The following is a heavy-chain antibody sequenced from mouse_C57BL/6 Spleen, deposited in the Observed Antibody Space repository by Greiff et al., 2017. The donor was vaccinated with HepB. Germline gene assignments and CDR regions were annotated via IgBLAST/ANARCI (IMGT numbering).Heavy chain of an antibody. CDR3: ARGGVVVSYYAMDY. CDR2: IDPSDSET. D-gene: IGHD1-1*01. V-gene: IGHV1-52*01. J-gene: IGHJ4*01. Sequence: QVQLKQPGAELVRPGSSVKLSCKASGYTFTSYWMHWVKQRPIQGLEWIGNIDPSDSETHYNQKFKDKATLTVDKSSSTAYMQLSSLTSEDSAVYYCARGGVVVSYYAMDYWGQGTSVTVSS. CDR1: GYTFTSYW.